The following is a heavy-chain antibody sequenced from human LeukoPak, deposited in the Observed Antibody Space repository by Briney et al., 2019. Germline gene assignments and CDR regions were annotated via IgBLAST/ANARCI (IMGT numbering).Heavy chain of an antibody. Sequence: SETLSLTCTVSGDSFSSVTDYWAWIRQPPGKGLEWIASGDYSGGTYYNPSLKSRVTISVDKSKNQFSLKLSSVTAADTAVYYCARDPIAVAAQGDYWGQGTLVTVSS. CDR3: ARDPIAVAAQGDY. CDR2: GDYSGGT. V-gene: IGHV4-39*07. J-gene: IGHJ4*02. CDR1: GDSFSSVTDY. D-gene: IGHD6-19*01.